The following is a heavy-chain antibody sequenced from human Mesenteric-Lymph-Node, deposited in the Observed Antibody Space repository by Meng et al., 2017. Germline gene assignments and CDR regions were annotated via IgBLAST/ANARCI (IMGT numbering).Heavy chain of an antibody. CDR3: ARSPLVTYYDSSGYQDY. CDR2: ISYDGSNK. V-gene: IGHV3-30*07. Sequence: GGSLRLSCAASGFTFSSYAMHWVRQAPGKGLEWVAVISYDGSNKYYADSVKGRFTISRDNSKNTLYLQMNSLRAEDTAVYYCARSPLVTYYDSSGYQDYWGQGTLVTVSS. CDR1: GFTFSSYA. D-gene: IGHD3-22*01. J-gene: IGHJ4*02.